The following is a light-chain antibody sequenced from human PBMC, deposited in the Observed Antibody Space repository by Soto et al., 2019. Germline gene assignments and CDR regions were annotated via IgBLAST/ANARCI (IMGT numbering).Light chain of an antibody. CDR3: QQYGSSFTWT. Sequence: EIVLTQSPGTMALSPWGRATLSCRASQSVSSSYLAWYQQKPGQAPRLLIYGASSRATGIPARFSGSGSGTDFTLTISRLEPEDFAVYYCQQYGSSFTWTFGQGTKVDIK. CDR1: QSVSSSY. J-gene: IGKJ1*01. CDR2: GAS. V-gene: IGKV3-20*01.